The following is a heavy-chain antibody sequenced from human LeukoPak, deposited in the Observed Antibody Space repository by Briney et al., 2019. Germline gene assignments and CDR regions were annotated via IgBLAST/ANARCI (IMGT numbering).Heavy chain of an antibody. J-gene: IGHJ3*02. CDR1: GFIFSSDY. CDR3: ARALPAAGSPFDAFDI. CDR2: IYSGGST. V-gene: IGHV3-53*01. D-gene: IGHD6-25*01. Sequence: PGGSLRLSCTASGFIFSSDYMSWVRQAPGKGLEWVSVIYSGGSTYYADSVKGRFTISRDNSKNTLYLQMNSLRAEDTAVYYCARALPAAGSPFDAFDIWGQGTMVTVSS.